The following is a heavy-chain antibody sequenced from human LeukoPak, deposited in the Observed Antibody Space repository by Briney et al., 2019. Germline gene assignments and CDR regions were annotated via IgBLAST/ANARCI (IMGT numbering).Heavy chain of an antibody. V-gene: IGHV3-21*01. Sequence: GPSLSLAWALYGFTVSSYGVSCVSHDPRDGRGWVTSISGSGGNTYYADSVKGRLTISRDNAKNTLYLQMNSLRAEDTAVFYCAREAGDSVYTVSDYYYYGRDVWGEGTRV. CDR2: ISGSGGNT. D-gene: IGHD5-12*01. J-gene: IGHJ6*01. CDR3: AREAGDSVYTVSDYYYYGRDV. CDR1: GFTVSSYG.